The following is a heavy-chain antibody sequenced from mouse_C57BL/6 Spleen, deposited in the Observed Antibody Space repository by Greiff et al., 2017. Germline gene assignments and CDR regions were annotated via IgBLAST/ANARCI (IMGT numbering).Heavy chain of an antibody. V-gene: IGHV1-4*01. CDR3: ARSPLSLYYAMDY. J-gene: IGHJ4*01. CDR1: GYTFTSYT. Sequence: QVQLQQSGAELARPGASVKMSCKASGYTFTSYTMHWVKQRPGQGLEWIGYINPSSGYTKYNQKFKDKATLTADKSSSTAYMQLSSLTSEDSAVYYCARSPLSLYYAMDYWGQGTSVTVSS. CDR2: INPSSGYT.